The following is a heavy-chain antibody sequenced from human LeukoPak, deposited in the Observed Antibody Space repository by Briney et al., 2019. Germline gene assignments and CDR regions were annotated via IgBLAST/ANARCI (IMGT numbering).Heavy chain of an antibody. J-gene: IGHJ3*02. CDR1: GGSISSGDYY. CDR2: INHSGST. D-gene: IGHD6-19*01. CDR3: TGYSSGWLDAFDI. Sequence: SETLSLTCTVSGGSISSGDYYWSWIRQPPGKGLEWIGEINHSGSTNYNPSLKSRVTISVDTSKNQFSLKLSSVTAADTAVYYLTGYSSGWLDAFDIWGQGTMVTVSS. V-gene: IGHV4-30-4*01.